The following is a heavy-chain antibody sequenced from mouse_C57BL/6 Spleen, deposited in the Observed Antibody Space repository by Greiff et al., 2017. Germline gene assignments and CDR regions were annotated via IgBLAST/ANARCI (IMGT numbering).Heavy chain of an antibody. D-gene: IGHD2-1*01. V-gene: IGHV1-72*01. CDR2: IDPHSGGT. CDR1: GYTFTSYW. CDR3: ARGDYGNPGFAY. J-gene: IGHJ3*01. Sequence: VQLQQPGAELVKPGASVKLSCKASGYTFTSYWMHWVKQRHGRGLEGIGRIDPHSGGTKYNEKFKSKATLTVDKPSSTAYMQLSSLTSEDSAVYYCARGDYGNPGFAYWGQGTLVTVSA.